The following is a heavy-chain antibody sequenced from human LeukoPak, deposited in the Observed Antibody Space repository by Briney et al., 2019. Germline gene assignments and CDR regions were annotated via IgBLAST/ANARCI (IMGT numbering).Heavy chain of an antibody. Sequence: SETLSLTCAVSDDSMRSDSYYWGWTRQSPGKALEWIGSISSRGGTLYSPSLKSRITISIDTSKNQFSLKLNSVTAADTAVYYCAREGLNMVRGVIPKEAWGWFDPWGQGTLVTVSS. D-gene: IGHD3-10*01. CDR1: DDSMRSDSYY. V-gene: IGHV4-39*02. CDR3: AREGLNMVRGVIPKEAWGWFDP. CDR2: ISSRGGT. J-gene: IGHJ5*02.